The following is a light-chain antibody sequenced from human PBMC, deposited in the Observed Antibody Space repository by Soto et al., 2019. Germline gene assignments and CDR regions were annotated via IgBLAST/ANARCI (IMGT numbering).Light chain of an antibody. Sequence: DIQMTQSPSSVSASVGDRVTITCRASQDVSNWLAWYQQKPGKAPRLLIYAASSLQSGVPSRFSGSGSGTQFTLTITSLQPEDYATYYCQQGNSFPRTFGQGTKLEI. J-gene: IGKJ2*01. CDR1: QDVSNW. V-gene: IGKV1D-12*01. CDR3: QQGNSFPRT. CDR2: AAS.